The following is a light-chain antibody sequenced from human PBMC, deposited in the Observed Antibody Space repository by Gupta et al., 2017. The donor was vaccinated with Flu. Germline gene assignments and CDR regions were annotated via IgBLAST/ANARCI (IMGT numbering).Light chain of an antibody. Sequence: DLLMNESPLSLRVTPGEQASVSCRSSQSLLHSNGYNYLYWYRQKQGQSPQLLIDLGSNRASWVVARFMGSGSGTDVTLKISRVEADDVGVYYCMQPLQTLPHTFGQGTKLEIK. J-gene: IGKJ2*01. CDR1: QSLLHSNGYNY. V-gene: IGKV2-28*01. CDR2: LGS. CDR3: MQPLQTLPHT.